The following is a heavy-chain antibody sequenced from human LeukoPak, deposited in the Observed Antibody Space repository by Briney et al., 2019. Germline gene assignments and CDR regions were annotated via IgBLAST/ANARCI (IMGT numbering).Heavy chain of an antibody. J-gene: IGHJ5*02. V-gene: IGHV3-30-3*01. CDR2: ISYDGSNK. CDR1: GFTFSSYA. CDR3: ARLMGGRWFDP. Sequence: GRSLRLSCAASGFTFSSYAMHWVRQAPGKGLEWVAVISYDGSNKYYADSVKGRFTISRDNSKNTLYLQMNSLRAEDTAVYYCARLMGGRWFDPWGQGTLVTVSS. D-gene: IGHD3-16*01.